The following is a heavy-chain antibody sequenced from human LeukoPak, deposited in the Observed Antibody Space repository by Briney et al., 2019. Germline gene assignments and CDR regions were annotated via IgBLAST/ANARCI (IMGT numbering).Heavy chain of an antibody. J-gene: IGHJ6*02. CDR1: GFTFSSYA. Sequence: PGGSLRLSCAASGFTFSSYAMSWVRQAPGKGLEWVSAISGSGGSTYYADSVKGRFTISRDNSKNTLYLQMNSLRAEDTAVYYCAKDIRQYSSSSGFSAHYYYGMDVWGQGTTVTVSS. CDR2: ISGSGGST. CDR3: AKDIRQYSSSSGFSAHYYYGMDV. V-gene: IGHV3-23*01. D-gene: IGHD6-6*01.